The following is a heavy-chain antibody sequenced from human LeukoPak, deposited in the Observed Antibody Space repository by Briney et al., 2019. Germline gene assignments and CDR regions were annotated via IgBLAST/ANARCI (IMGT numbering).Heavy chain of an antibody. CDR1: GFTFSSYA. Sequence: PGGCLRLSCAASGFTFSSYAMHWVRQIPGKGLEYVSGISNNGGSTYYANSVKGRFTISRDNSKNTLYLQMNSLRAEDTAVYYCAKEGDCSGGSCYGGLDPWGQGTLVTVSS. J-gene: IGHJ5*02. CDR3: AKEGDCSGGSCYGGLDP. D-gene: IGHD2-15*01. CDR2: ISNNGGST. V-gene: IGHV3-64*01.